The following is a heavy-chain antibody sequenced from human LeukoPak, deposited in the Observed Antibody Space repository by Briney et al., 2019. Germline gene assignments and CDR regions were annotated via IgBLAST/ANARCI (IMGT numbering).Heavy chain of an antibody. Sequence: GGSLRLSCEDPGFTFRTHSMNWVRQAPGKGLEWVSSITKSSSYVYYADSVKGRFSISRDNANNSLFLQMNNLGVDDTGVYYCARGSGVHVWGQGTLVLVSS. CDR1: GFTFRTHS. V-gene: IGHV3-21*04. CDR2: ITKSSSYV. J-gene: IGHJ4*02. CDR3: ARGSGVHV. D-gene: IGHD3-10*01.